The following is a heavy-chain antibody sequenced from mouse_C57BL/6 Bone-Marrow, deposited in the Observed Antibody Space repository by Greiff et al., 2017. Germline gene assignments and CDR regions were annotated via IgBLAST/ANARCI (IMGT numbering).Heavy chain of an antibody. D-gene: IGHD4-1*01. Sequence: QVQLQQSGAELARPGASVKMSCKASGYTFTSYTMHWVKQRPGQGLEWIGEIDPSDSYTNYNQKFKGKSTLTVDKSSSTAYMQLSSLTSEDSAVXYCARRRLGGDYYAMDYWGQGTSVTVSS. CDR2: IDPSDSYT. CDR1: GYTFTSYT. CDR3: ARRRLGGDYYAMDY. V-gene: IGHV1-69*01. J-gene: IGHJ4*01.